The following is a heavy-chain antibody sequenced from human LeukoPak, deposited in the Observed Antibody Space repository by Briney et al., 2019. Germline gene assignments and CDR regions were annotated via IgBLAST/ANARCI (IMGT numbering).Heavy chain of an antibody. CDR1: GGSISSGDYY. Sequence: LSLTCTVSGGSISSGDYYWSWIRQPPGRGLEWIGYIYYSGSTYYNPSLKSRVTISVDTSKSQFSLKLSSLTAADTAVYYCARGLPYNWNAGWFDPWGQGTLVTVSS. CDR2: IYYSGST. CDR3: ARGLPYNWNAGWFDP. J-gene: IGHJ5*02. D-gene: IGHD1-1*01. V-gene: IGHV4-30-4*01.